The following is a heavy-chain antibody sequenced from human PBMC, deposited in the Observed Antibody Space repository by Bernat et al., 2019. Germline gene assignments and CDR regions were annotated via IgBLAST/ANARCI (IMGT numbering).Heavy chain of an antibody. Sequence: EVQLVESGGGLVQPGGSLRLSCVASGFTVSPNYMTWVRQAPGKGLEGVSIIYSGGNTYYAESVKGRFTISRDNSKNTLYLQMNNLRAEDTAVYYCARNLRPPLGLAPEYWGQGTLVTVSS. CDR1: GFTVSPNY. J-gene: IGHJ4*02. D-gene: IGHD3-16*01. CDR3: ARNLRPPLGLAPEY. V-gene: IGHV3-66*01. CDR2: IYSGGNT.